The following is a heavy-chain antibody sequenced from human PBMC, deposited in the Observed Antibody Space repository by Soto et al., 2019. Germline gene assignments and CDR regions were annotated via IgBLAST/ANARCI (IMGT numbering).Heavy chain of an antibody. CDR3: AKDPKYSSSSQVDY. CDR1: GFTFSSYA. V-gene: IGHV3-23*01. D-gene: IGHD6-6*01. Sequence: GGSPRLSCAASGFTFSSYAMSWVRQAPGKGLEWVSAISGSGGSTYYADSVKGRFTISRDNSKNTLYLQMNSLRAEDTAVYYCAKDPKYSSSSQVDYWGQGTLVTVSS. CDR2: ISGSGGST. J-gene: IGHJ4*02.